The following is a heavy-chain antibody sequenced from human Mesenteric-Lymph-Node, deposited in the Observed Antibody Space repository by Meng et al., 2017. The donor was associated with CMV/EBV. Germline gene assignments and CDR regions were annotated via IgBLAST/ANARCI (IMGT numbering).Heavy chain of an antibody. Sequence: ASVKVSCKASGYTFTTYGISWVRQAPGQGLEWMGWISAYTSNTNYAQKVQGRVIMTRDTSTSTAYMELRSLRSDDTAIYYCARDMVGSTSPFDYWGQGTLVTVS. D-gene: IGHD1-26*01. CDR3: ARDMVGSTSPFDY. CDR2: ISAYTSNT. CDR1: GYTFTTYG. J-gene: IGHJ4*02. V-gene: IGHV1-18*01.